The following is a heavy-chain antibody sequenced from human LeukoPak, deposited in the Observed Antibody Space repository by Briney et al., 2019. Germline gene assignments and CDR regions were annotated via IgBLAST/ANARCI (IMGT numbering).Heavy chain of an antibody. CDR3: ANRPYGSGSYYLFDY. V-gene: IGHV3-30*02. J-gene: IGHJ4*02. Sequence: GGSLRLSCAASGFTFSSYGMHWVRQAPGKGLEWVAFIRYDGSNKYYADSVKGRFTISRDSSKNTLYLQMNSLRAEDTAVYYCANRPYGSGSYYLFDYWGQGTLVTVSS. D-gene: IGHD3-10*01. CDR2: IRYDGSNK. CDR1: GFTFSSYG.